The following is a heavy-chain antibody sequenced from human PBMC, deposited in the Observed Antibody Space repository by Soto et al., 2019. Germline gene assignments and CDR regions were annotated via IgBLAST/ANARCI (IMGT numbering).Heavy chain of an antibody. D-gene: IGHD3-10*01. V-gene: IGHV5-51*01. CDR2: IYPGDSDA. J-gene: IGHJ4*02. CDR1: GYNFISYW. Sequence: GESLKISCKASGYNFISYWIAWVRQMPGKGLEWMGIIYPGDSDATYSPSFEGQVTFSVDKSITTAYLQWISLKASDTAMYYCARQAYFGSGTYYSDYWGQGTPVTVSS. CDR3: ARQAYFGSGTYYSDY.